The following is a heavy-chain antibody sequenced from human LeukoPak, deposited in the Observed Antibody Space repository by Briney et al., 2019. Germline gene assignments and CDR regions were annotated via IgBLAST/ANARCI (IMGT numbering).Heavy chain of an antibody. D-gene: IGHD3-16*02. CDR2: IIPIFGTA. Sequence: SVKVSCKASGGTFSSYAISWVRQAPGQGLEWMGGIIPIFGTANCAQKFQGRVTITTDESTSTAYMELSSLRSEDTAVYYCARDNMITFGGVIPWFDPWGQGTLVTVSS. CDR1: GGTFSSYA. V-gene: IGHV1-69*05. CDR3: ARDNMITFGGVIPWFDP. J-gene: IGHJ5*02.